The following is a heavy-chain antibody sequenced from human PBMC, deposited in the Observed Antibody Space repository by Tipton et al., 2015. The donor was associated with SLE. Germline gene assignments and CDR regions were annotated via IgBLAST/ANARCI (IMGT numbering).Heavy chain of an antibody. J-gene: IGHJ4*02. Sequence: PGLVKPSETLSLTCAVSGYSISSGYFWAWIRQPPGKGLEWIGSIYHSGSTYYNPSLNSRLTISVDTSKNQFSLNLSSVTAADTAVYYCARDLGLLGFDYWGQGTLVTVSS. D-gene: IGHD3/OR15-3a*01. CDR1: GYSISSGYF. CDR3: ARDLGLLGFDY. V-gene: IGHV4-38-2*02. CDR2: IYHSGST.